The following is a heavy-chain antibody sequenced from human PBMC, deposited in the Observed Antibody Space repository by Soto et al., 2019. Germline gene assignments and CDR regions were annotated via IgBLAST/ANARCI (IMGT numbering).Heavy chain of an antibody. D-gene: IGHD3-16*02. CDR2: IYHSGST. CDR3: ARGLGRLGELSPSLDY. CDR1: GGSISSGGYS. V-gene: IGHV4-30-2*01. Sequence: QLQLQESGSGLVKPSQTLSLTCAVSGGSISSGGYSWSWIRQPPGKGLEWIGYIYHSGSTYYNPSLKSRVTISVDRSKNQFSLKLSSVTAADTAVYYCARGLGRLGELSPSLDYWGQGTLVTVSS. J-gene: IGHJ4*02.